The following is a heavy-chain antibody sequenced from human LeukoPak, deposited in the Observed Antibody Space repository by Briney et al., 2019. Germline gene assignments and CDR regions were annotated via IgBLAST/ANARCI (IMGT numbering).Heavy chain of an antibody. CDR1: GGSISSYY. CDR3: AKAQYSSGWFDY. CDR2: IYYSGST. D-gene: IGHD6-19*01. J-gene: IGHJ4*02. V-gene: IGHV4-59*08. Sequence: SETLSLTCTVSGGSISSYYWSWIRQPPGKGPEWIGYIYYSGSTNYNPSLKSRVTISVDTSKNQFSLKLSSVTAADTAVYYCAKAQYSSGWFDYWGQGTLVTVSS.